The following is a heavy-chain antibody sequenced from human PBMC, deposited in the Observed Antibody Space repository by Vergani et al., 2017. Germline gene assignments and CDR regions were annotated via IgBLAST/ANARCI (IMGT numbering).Heavy chain of an antibody. V-gene: IGHV4-31*03. CDR3: ARSGYSYWENWFDP. J-gene: IGHJ5*02. CDR1: GGSISSGGYY. Sequence: QVQLQESGPGLVKPSQTLSLTCTVSGGSISSGGYYWSWIRQHPGKGLEWIGYIYYSGSTYYNPSLKSRVTISVDTSKNQFSLKLSSVTAADTAVYYGARSGYSYWENWFDPWGQGTLVTVSS. D-gene: IGHD5-18*01. CDR2: IYYSGST.